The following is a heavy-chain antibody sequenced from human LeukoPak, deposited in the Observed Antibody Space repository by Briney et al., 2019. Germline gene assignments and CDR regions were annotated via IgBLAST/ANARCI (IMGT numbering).Heavy chain of an antibody. J-gene: IGHJ4*02. Sequence: ASVKVSCKASGGTFSSYAISWVRQAPGQGLEWMGGIIPIFGTANYAQKFQGRVTITADKSTSTAYMELSSLRSEDTAVYYCSSGGYCNSTSCYGENWGQGTLVTVSS. D-gene: IGHD2-2*01. CDR3: SSGGYCNSTSCYGEN. V-gene: IGHV1-69*06. CDR1: GGTFSSYA. CDR2: IIPIFGTA.